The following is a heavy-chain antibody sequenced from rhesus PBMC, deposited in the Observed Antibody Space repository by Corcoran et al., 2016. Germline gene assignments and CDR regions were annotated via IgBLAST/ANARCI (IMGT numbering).Heavy chain of an antibody. D-gene: IGHD5-24*01. J-gene: IGHJ4*01. CDR2: IVPSDSDP. V-gene: IGHV5-2*01. CDR3: AKGNSGYSYDY. CDR1: GYSFTSYW. Sequence: EVQLVQSGAEVKRPGESLKISCKTSGYSFTSYWISWVRQMPGKGLEWMGAIVPSDSDPRYRPSFQGQVTISADKSISTAYLQWSSLKASDTATYYCAKGNSGYSYDYWGQGVLVTVSS.